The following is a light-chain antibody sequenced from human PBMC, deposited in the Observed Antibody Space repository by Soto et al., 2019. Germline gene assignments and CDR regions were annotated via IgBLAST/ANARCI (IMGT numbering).Light chain of an antibody. V-gene: IGKV3-20*01. Sequence: EIVLTQSPGTLSLSPGERATLSCRASQSINNNYLAWYQQKRGQAPRLLIYGASSRATGIPDRFSGSGSETELTLTISRLEPEDLAVYYCQQYGGSPRTFGQGTKVEIK. CDR2: GAS. CDR3: QQYGGSPRT. J-gene: IGKJ1*01. CDR1: QSINNNY.